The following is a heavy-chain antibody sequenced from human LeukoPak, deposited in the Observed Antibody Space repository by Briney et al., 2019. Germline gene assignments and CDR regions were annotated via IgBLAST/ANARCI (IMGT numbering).Heavy chain of an antibody. Sequence: SETLSLTCTVSGGSISSYHWSWLRQPPGKGLEWIGYIYYSGSTNYNPSLKSRVTISVDTSKNQFSLKLSSVTAADTAVYYCARHEVVTSHAFDIWGQGTMVTVSS. CDR2: IYYSGST. D-gene: IGHD2-21*02. CDR3: ARHEVVTSHAFDI. CDR1: GGSISSYH. V-gene: IGHV4-59*08. J-gene: IGHJ3*02.